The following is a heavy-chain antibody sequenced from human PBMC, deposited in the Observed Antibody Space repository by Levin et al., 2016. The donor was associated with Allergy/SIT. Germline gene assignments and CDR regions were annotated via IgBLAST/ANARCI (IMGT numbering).Heavy chain of an antibody. CDR1: GGSFSGYY. CDR3: ARVLSMTTHTRPPYYYYGMGR. Sequence: SETLSLTCAVYGGSFSGYYWSWIRQPPGKGLEWIGEINHSGSTNYNPSLKSRVTISVDTSKNQFSLKLSSVTAADTAVYYCARVLSMTTHTRPPYYYYGMGRLGPRDHGHRLL. J-gene: IGHJ6*02. D-gene: IGHD4-11*01. V-gene: IGHV4-34*01. CDR2: INHSGST.